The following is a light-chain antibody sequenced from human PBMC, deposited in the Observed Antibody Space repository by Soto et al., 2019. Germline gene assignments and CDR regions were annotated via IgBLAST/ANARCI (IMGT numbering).Light chain of an antibody. CDR1: SSDVGGYNY. Sequence: QSVLTQPASVSGSPGQSITISCTGNSSDVGGYNYVSWYQQHPGKAPKLMIYEVSNRPSGVSNRFSGSKSGNTASLTISGLQTEDEADYYRSSYTSSSTLEVFGTGTKVTVL. V-gene: IGLV2-14*01. J-gene: IGLJ1*01. CDR2: EVS. CDR3: SSYTSSSTLEV.